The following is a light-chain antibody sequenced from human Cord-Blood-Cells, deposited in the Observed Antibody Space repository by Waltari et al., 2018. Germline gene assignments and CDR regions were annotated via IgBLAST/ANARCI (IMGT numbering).Light chain of an antibody. CDR1: QSISSW. CDR3: QQYNSYWT. CDR2: DAS. Sequence: DIQMTQSPSPLSPFVGARVTITCRASQSISSWLAWYQQKPGKATKLLIYDASSLESGVPSRFSGSGSGTEFTLTISSLQPDDFATYYCQQYNSYWTFGQGTKVEIK. V-gene: IGKV1-5*01. J-gene: IGKJ1*01.